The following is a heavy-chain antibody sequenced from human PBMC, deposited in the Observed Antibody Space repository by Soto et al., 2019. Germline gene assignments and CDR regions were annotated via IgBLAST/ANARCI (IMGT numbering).Heavy chain of an antibody. CDR3: ARGRAVAGTIIWFDP. CDR2: IYYSGST. D-gene: IGHD6-19*01. CDR1: GGSISSYY. J-gene: IGHJ5*02. Sequence: SETLSLTCTVSGGSISSYYWSWIRQPPGKGLEWIGYIYYSGSTNYNPSLKSRVTISVDTSKNQFSLKLSSVTAADTAVYYCARGRAVAGTIIWFDPWGQGTLVTVSS. V-gene: IGHV4-59*12.